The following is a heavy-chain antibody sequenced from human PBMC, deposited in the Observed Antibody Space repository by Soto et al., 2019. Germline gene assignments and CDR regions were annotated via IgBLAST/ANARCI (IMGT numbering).Heavy chain of an antibody. CDR3: AKEGLWGGDGYSYGGFFDC. CDR1: GFTFEDYA. V-gene: IGHV3-9*01. J-gene: IGHJ4*02. Sequence: GGSLRLSCTASGFTFEDYAMHWVRQAPGKGLEWVSSISWNSGKIAYADSVKGRFTMSRDNAKNSLYLQINSLRPDDTALYYCAKEGLWGGDGYSYGGFFDCWGQGT. CDR2: ISWNSGKI. D-gene: IGHD5-18*01.